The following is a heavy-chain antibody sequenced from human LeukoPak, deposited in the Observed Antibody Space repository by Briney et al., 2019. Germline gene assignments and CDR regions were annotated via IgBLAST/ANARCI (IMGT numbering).Heavy chain of an antibody. CDR3: ARVARGYTPFDY. Sequence: PSETLSLTCTVSGYSISSGYYWGWIRQPPGKGLEWIGSIYHSGSTYYNPSLKSRVTISVDTSKNQFSLKLSSVTAAGTAVYYCARVARGYTPFDYWGQGTLVTVSS. CDR2: IYHSGST. D-gene: IGHD5-12*01. V-gene: IGHV4-38-2*02. CDR1: GYSISSGYY. J-gene: IGHJ4*02.